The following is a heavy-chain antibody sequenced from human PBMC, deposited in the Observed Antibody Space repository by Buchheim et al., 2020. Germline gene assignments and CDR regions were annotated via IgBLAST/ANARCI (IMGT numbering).Heavy chain of an antibody. D-gene: IGHD6-19*01. J-gene: IGHJ4*02. Sequence: QVQLQESGPRLVKPSETLSLTCTVSGGSISGYYWSWIRQPPEKGLEWIGYVSYSGTTVYEPSLERRVITSVDTPNKQFSLKLTSATAADTAVYYCARVRASGWYFFDFWGQGTL. CDR1: GGSISGYY. CDR3: ARVRASGWYFFDF. V-gene: IGHV4-59*01. CDR2: VSYSGTT.